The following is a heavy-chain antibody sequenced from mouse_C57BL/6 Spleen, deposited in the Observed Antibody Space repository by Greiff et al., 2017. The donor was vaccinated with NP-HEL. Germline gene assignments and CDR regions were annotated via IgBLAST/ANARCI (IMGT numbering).Heavy chain of an antibody. CDR1: GYAFTNYL. CDR3: AREGSSSPYYAMDY. V-gene: IGHV1-54*01. D-gene: IGHD1-1*01. J-gene: IGHJ4*01. Sequence: VQLQQSGAELVRPGTSVKVSCKASGYAFTNYLIEWVKQRPGQGLEWIGVINPGSGGTNYNEKFKGKATLTADKSSSTAYMQLSSLTSEDSAVYFCAREGSSSPYYAMDYWGQGTTVTVSS. CDR2: INPGSGGT.